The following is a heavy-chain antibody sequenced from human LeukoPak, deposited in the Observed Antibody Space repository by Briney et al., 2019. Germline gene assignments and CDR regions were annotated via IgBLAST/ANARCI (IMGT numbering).Heavy chain of an antibody. CDR2: ISYSGNT. D-gene: IGHD1-26*01. J-gene: IGHJ3*02. Sequence: PSETLSLICTVSGDSISSSNYYWGWIRQPPGKVLEWIGTISYSGNTYYNPSLRSRVTIFVDTSKNQFSLKLTSVTAADTAVYYCGMFAVIVGGGLDIWGQGTVVTVSS. V-gene: IGHV4-39*01. CDR3: GMFAVIVGGGLDI. CDR1: GDSISSSNYY.